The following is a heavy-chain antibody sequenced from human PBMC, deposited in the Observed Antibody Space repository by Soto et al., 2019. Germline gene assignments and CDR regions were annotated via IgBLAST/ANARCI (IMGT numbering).Heavy chain of an antibody. CDR3: ARTGTIGMDFDY. CDR1: GGSVSRGSYY. CDR2: IYYSGST. D-gene: IGHD1-1*01. Sequence: SETLSLTCTVSGGSVSRGSYYWSWIRQAPGKGLEWIGYIYYSGSTNYNPSLKSRVTISVDTSKNQFSLKLSSVTAADTAVYYCARTGTIGMDFDYWGQGTLVTVSS. J-gene: IGHJ4*02. V-gene: IGHV4-61*01.